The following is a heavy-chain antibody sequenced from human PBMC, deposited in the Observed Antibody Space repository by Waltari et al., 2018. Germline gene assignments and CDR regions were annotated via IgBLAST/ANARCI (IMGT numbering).Heavy chain of an antibody. CDR1: GFRFRNYW. Sequence: EEQLLESGGGLVQPGDSLRLSCAGSGFRFRNYWMTCVRQAPGKGLVGVARISDDETSISYADSVKGRFTISRDNAKNTVYLQMKRLRVEDTAVYYCARLAPRTYRSPVPGRHYYYGMDVWGQGTTVTVSS. V-gene: IGHV3-74*01. CDR2: ISDDETSI. D-gene: IGHD3-10*01. CDR3: ARLAPRTYRSPVPGRHYYYGMDV. J-gene: IGHJ6*02.